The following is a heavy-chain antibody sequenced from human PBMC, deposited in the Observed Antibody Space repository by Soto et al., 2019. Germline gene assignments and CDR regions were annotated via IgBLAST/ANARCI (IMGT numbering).Heavy chain of an antibody. Sequence: SETLSLTCAVYGGSFSGYYWSWIRQPPGKGLEWIGEINHSGSTNYNPSLKSRVTISVDTSKNQFSLKLSSVTAADTAVYYCARGRRGSSGWYGGYWFDPWGQGTLGTVSS. CDR1: GGSFSGYY. CDR2: INHSGST. D-gene: IGHD6-19*01. CDR3: ARGRRGSSGWYGGYWFDP. J-gene: IGHJ5*02. V-gene: IGHV4-34*01.